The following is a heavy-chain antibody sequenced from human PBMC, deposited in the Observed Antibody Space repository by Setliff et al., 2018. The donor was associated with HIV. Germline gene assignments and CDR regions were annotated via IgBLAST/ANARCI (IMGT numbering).Heavy chain of an antibody. D-gene: IGHD6-19*01. V-gene: IGHV3-11*01. Sequence: GGSLRFSCAASGFTFSDFHMTWVRQAPGKGLEWVSYISGLGGGTIYYADSVRGRFTISRDNAKNSLYLQMNSLRAEDMALYYCVRDKWLVPDTFDIWGQGTMVTVSS. CDR3: VRDKWLVPDTFDI. CDR1: GFTFSDFH. CDR2: ISGLGGGTI. J-gene: IGHJ3*02.